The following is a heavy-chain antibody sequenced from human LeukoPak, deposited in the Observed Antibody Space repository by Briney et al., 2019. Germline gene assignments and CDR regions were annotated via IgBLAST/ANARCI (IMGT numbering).Heavy chain of an antibody. Sequence: PSETLSLTCTVSGGSISSYYWSWIRQPPGKGLEWIGYIYYSGSTNYNLSLKSRVTISVDTSKNQFSLKLSSVTAADTAVYYCARFGVVPAPNWFDPWGQGTLVTVSS. CDR1: GGSISSYY. D-gene: IGHD2-2*01. CDR2: IYYSGST. J-gene: IGHJ5*02. CDR3: ARFGVVPAPNWFDP. V-gene: IGHV4-59*01.